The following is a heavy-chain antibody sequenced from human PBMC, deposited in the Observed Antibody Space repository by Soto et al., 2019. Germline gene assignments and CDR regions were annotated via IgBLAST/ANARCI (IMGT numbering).Heavy chain of an antibody. Sequence: EVQLVESGGGLVQPGRSLRLSCAASGFTFDDYAMHWVRQAPGKGLEWVSGISWNSGSIGYADSVKGRFTISRDNAKNSLYLQMNSLRAEDTAVYYCAKDAYVDTAMVTFDYWGQGTLVTVSS. CDR3: AKDAYVDTAMVTFDY. CDR2: ISWNSGSI. D-gene: IGHD5-18*01. V-gene: IGHV3-9*01. CDR1: GFTFDDYA. J-gene: IGHJ4*02.